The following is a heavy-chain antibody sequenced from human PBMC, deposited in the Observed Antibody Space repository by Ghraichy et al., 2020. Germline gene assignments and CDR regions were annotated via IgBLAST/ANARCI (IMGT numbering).Heavy chain of an antibody. Sequence: GGSLRLSCAASGFTFSTHAMSWVRQAPGKGLEWVSRIGGSGDDTYYADSVKGRFTISRDTSKSTLRLQMNSLRAEDTAVSYCAKAGDGYRRTYGMDVWGQGTTVTVSS. V-gene: IGHV3-23*01. D-gene: IGHD3-16*01. CDR2: IGGSGDDT. CDR1: GFTFSTHA. J-gene: IGHJ6*02. CDR3: AKAGDGYRRTYGMDV.